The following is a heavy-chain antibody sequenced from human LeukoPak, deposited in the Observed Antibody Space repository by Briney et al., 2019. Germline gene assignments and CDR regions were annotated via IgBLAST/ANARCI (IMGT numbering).Heavy chain of an antibody. CDR3: ARVRSYYYDSSGYLN. CDR2: ISSSGSTI. CDR1: GFTFSDYY. D-gene: IGHD3-22*01. J-gene: IGHJ4*02. Sequence: GGSLRLSCAASGFTFSDYYMSWIRQAPGKGLERVSYISSSGSTIYYADSVKGRFTISRDNAKNSLYLQMNSLRAEDTAVYYCARVRSYYYDSSGYLNWGQGTLVTVSS. V-gene: IGHV3-11*01.